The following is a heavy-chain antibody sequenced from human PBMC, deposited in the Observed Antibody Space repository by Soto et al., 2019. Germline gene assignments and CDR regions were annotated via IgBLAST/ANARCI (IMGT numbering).Heavy chain of an antibody. V-gene: IGHV4-39*01. CDR1: GGSISSSSYY. Sequence: SETLSLTCTVSGGSISSSSYYWGWIRQPPGKGLEWIGSIYYSGSTYYNPSLKSRVTISVDTSKNQFSLKLSSVTAADTAVYYCARGAPHTVTYDYWGQGTLVTVSS. D-gene: IGHD4-17*01. CDR2: IYYSGST. J-gene: IGHJ4*02. CDR3: ARGAPHTVTYDY.